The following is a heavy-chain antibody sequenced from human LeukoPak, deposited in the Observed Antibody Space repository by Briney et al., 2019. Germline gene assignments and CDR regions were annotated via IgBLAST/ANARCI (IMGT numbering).Heavy chain of an antibody. J-gene: IGHJ6*02. V-gene: IGHV4-59*01. CDR1: GGSISSYY. Sequence: SSETLSLTCTVSGGSISSYYWSWIRQPPGKGLEWIGYIYYSGSTNYNPSLKSRVTISVDTSKNQFSLKLSSVTAADAAVYYCARDLRVGLRYSYYYCGMDVWGQGTTVTVSS. D-gene: IGHD3-3*01. CDR3: ARDLRVGLRYSYYYCGMDV. CDR2: IYYSGST.